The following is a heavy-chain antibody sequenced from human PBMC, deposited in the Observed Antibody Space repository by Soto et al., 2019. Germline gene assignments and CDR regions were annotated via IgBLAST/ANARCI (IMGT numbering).Heavy chain of an antibody. D-gene: IGHD3-22*01. J-gene: IGHJ1*01. V-gene: IGHV3-30-3*01. CDR3: ARDLSLTVGYYDSSGYTEYFQH. Sequence: QVQLVESGGGVVQPGRSLRLSCAASGFTFSSYAMHWVRQAPGKGLEWVAVISYDGSNKYYADSVKGRFTISRDNSKNPLYLQMNSLRAEDTAVYYCARDLSLTVGYYDSSGYTEYFQHWGQGTLVTVSS. CDR2: ISYDGSNK. CDR1: GFTFSSYA.